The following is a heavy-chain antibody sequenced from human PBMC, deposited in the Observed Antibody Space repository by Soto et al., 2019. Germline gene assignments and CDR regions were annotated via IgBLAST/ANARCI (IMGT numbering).Heavy chain of an antibody. Sequence: SETLSLTCTVSGASISSSSYYWGWIRQSPGKGLEWIGAINYSGSTTYNPSLKGRVTISVDTSKNQFSLKLSSVTAADTAVYYCARGTDSSSSHFDYWGQGTLVTVSS. D-gene: IGHD6-6*01. J-gene: IGHJ4*02. V-gene: IGHV4-39*07. CDR3: ARGTDSSSSHFDY. CDR2: INYSGST. CDR1: GASISSSSYY.